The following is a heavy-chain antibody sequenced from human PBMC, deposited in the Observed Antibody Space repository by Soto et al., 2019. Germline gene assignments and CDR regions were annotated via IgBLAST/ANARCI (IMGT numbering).Heavy chain of an antibody. CDR3: AKVSQPKAYFDY. Sequence: EVQLLESGVGLIQPGGSLTPYFTAYGFSFSGYDMSWVRQAPGNGLEWVSAIGANGRSTYYAESVKGRFVISRDNSRNTVSLQMSRLRAEDTATYYCAKVSQPKAYFDYWGQGTLFTVS. CDR2: IGANGRST. V-gene: IGHV3-23*01. J-gene: IGHJ4*02. CDR1: GFSFSGYD.